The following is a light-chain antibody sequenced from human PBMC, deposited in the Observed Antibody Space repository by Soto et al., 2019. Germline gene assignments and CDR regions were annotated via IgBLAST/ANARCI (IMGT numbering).Light chain of an antibody. J-gene: IGKJ1*01. CDR1: QSISTY. Sequence: DIQMTQSPSSLSASVGDRVTITCRASQSISTYLNWYQQKPGKAPTLLIYAASRLQSGVPSRFSGSGSGTDFTLTISSMQPEDVATYYCQQSYSTPRTFGQGTKVEIK. CDR3: QQSYSTPRT. V-gene: IGKV1-39*01. CDR2: AAS.